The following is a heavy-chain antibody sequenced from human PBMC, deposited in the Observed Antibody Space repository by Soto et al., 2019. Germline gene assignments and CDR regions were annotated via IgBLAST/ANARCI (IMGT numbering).Heavy chain of an antibody. CDR1: GGFISTGGYY. V-gene: IGHV4-31*03. Sequence: PSETRSPTSTVSGGFISTGGYYWSWIRQHPGKGLEWIGYIYYSGSIFYNPTLKSRVTISVDTSKNQFSLKLSSVTAADTAVYYFSREGGNTNNFDYWGQGILVTVSS. CDR2: IYYSGSI. CDR3: SREGGNTNNFDY. J-gene: IGHJ4*02. D-gene: IGHD2-15*01.